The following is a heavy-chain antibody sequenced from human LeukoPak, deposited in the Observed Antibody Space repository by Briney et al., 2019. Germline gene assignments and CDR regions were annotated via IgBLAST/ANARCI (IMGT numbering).Heavy chain of an antibody. D-gene: IGHD3-9*01. CDR2: INHSGST. Sequence: PSETLSLTCAVYGGSFSGYYWSWIRQPPGKGLEWIGEINHSGSTNYNPSLKSRVTISVDTSKNQFSLKLSSVTAADTAAYYCARSLGATGPYDYWGQGTLVTVSS. CDR3: ARSLGATGPYDY. CDR1: GGSFSGYY. J-gene: IGHJ4*02. V-gene: IGHV4-34*01.